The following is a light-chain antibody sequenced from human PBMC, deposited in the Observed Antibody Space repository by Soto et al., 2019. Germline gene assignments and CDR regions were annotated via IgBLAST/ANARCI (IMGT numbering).Light chain of an antibody. V-gene: IGKV1-33*01. J-gene: IGKJ5*01. CDR1: QNINNY. CDR2: DAS. CDR3: QQYENLPT. Sequence: IQNTPSPSSLSESFGAIFTITCQASQNINNYSNWYQQKPGRAPKLLIYDASNLEAGVPSRFRGSGSGTDFTFTISRLQPEDIATYYCQQYENLPTFAQRTRLEIK.